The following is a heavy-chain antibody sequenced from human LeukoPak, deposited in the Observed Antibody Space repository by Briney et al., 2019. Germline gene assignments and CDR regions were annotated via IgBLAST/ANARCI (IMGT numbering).Heavy chain of an antibody. CDR3: ARAYDSGCNY. V-gene: IGHV1-3*01. CDR1: VYTFTSYA. Sequence: ASVKLSCKASVYTFTSYAIHWVRQAPGQRLEWMGLINAANGNTRYSQTFQDRVTITRDTSASTAYMELSSLRSEDTAVYYCARAYDSGCNYWGQGTLVTVSS. D-gene: IGHD6-19*01. J-gene: IGHJ4*02. CDR2: INAANGNT.